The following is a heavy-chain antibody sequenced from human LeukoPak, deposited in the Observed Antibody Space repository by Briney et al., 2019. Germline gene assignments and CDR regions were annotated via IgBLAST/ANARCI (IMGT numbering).Heavy chain of an antibody. Sequence: SETLSLTCTVSGGSISSSSYYWGWIRQPPGKGLEWIGSIYYSGSTYYNPSLKSRVTMSVDTSKNQFSLKLSSVTAADTAVYYCARFSAFQYCSGGSCFTDDYWGQGTLVTVSS. CDR1: GGSISSSSYY. J-gene: IGHJ4*02. D-gene: IGHD2-15*01. V-gene: IGHV4-39*01. CDR3: ARFSAFQYCSGGSCFTDDY. CDR2: IYYSGST.